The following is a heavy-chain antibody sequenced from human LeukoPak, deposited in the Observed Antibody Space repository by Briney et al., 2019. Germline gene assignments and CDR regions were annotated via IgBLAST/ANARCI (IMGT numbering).Heavy chain of an antibody. CDR2: IIPIFGIA. CDR1: GFTFSSYG. D-gene: IGHD5-12*01. CDR3: ARERIPTGGYSGYDDYYYYGMDV. V-gene: IGHV1-69*04. J-gene: IGHJ6*02. Sequence: PGGSLRLSYAASGFTFSSYGMHWVRQAPGKGLEWMGRIIPIFGIANYAQKFQGRVTITADKSTSTAYMELSSLGSEDTAVYYCARERIPTGGYSGYDDYYYYGMDVWGQGTTVTVSS.